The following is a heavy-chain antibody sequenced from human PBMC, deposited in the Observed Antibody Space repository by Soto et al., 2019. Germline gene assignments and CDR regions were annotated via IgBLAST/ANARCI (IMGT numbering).Heavy chain of an antibody. D-gene: IGHD3-16*01. CDR1: GYTFAGYY. V-gene: IGHV1-2*02. J-gene: IGHJ4*02. CDR2: TNPSNGGT. Sequence: ASVKVSCKASGYTFAGYYIHWVRQAPGQGLEWMGWTNPSNGGTNYAQKFQGRVTMTRDTSLSIAYMELTTRRSDDTAVLYCAREVGGGRQYHFVSWRLGTLVTAFS. CDR3: AREVGGGRQYHFVS.